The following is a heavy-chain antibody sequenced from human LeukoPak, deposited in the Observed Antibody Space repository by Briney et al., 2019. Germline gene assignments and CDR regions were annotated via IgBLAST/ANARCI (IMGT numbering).Heavy chain of an antibody. CDR2: ISGGGSST. CDR3: AKSPVGGTHSFDY. J-gene: IGHJ4*02. D-gene: IGHD1-26*01. CDR1: GFTFNTYA. Sequence: AGGSLRLSCAASGFTFNTYAMNWVRQAPGKGLEWVSVISGGGSSTYHADSVKGRFTISRDNSKNTLYLQMNSLRAEDTAEYFCAKSPVGGTHSFDYWGQGTLVTVSS. V-gene: IGHV3-23*01.